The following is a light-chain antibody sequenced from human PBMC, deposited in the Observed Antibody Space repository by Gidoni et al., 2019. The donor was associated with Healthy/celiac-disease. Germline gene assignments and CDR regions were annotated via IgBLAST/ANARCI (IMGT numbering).Light chain of an antibody. V-gene: IGKV2-28*01. Sequence: DIVMTQSPLSLPVTPGEPASIPCRSSQSLLHSNGYNYLDWYLQKPGQSPPLLIYLGSNRASGVPDRFSGSGSGTDFTLKISRVEADDVWVYYCMQALQTPITFGQGTRLEIK. CDR2: LGS. CDR3: MQALQTPIT. J-gene: IGKJ5*01. CDR1: QSLLHSNGYNY.